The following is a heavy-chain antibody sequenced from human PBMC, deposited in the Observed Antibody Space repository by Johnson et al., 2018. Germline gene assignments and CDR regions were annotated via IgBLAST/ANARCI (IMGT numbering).Heavy chain of an antibody. V-gene: IGHV3-30-3*01. J-gene: IGHJ6*03. CDR2: ISNDGSKK. D-gene: IGHD6-13*01. CDR1: GITFRSYV. Sequence: QVQLVESGGGVVQPGRSLRLSCVASGITFRSYVMHWVRQAAGKGLEWVAVISNDGSKKEYADSVKGRFTIFRDNPKNTLNLQMNRLRVEDTAVYYCARVGIAAAGIAYYYMDVWGKGTKVTVSS. CDR3: ARVGIAAAGIAYYYMDV.